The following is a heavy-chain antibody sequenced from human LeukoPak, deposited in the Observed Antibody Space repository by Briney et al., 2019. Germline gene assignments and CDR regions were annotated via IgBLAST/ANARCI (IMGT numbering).Heavy chain of an antibody. J-gene: IGHJ6*03. CDR3: ARRQSYISRRIQYYYMDV. D-gene: IGHD3-10*01. V-gene: IGHV1-69*13. Sequence: ASVKVSCKASGGTFSSYAISWVRQAPGQGLEWMGGIIPIFGTANYAQKFQGRVTITADESTSTAYMELSSLRSEDTAVYYCARRQSYISRRIQYYYMDVWGEGTTVTVSS. CDR2: IIPIFGTA. CDR1: GGTFSSYA.